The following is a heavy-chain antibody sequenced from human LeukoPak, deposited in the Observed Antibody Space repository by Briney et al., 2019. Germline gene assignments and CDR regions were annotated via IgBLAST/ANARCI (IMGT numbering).Heavy chain of an antibody. CDR3: TRGGLVRGGLHWLDP. D-gene: IGHD3-10*01. CDR2: IYYRSKWYN. CDR1: GDSVSGTSAG. V-gene: IGHV6-1*01. J-gene: IGHJ5*02. Sequence: SQTLSLTCAISGDSVSGTSAGWNWIRQSPSRGLECLGRIYYRSKWYNDYAPSVQSRITINPDTYKNQFSLQLNSVTHDDTAVYYCTRGGLVRGGLHWLDPWGQGTLVTVSS.